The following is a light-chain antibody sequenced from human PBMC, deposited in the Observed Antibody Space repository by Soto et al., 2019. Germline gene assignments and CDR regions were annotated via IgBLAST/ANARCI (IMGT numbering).Light chain of an antibody. CDR2: GNS. CDR3: QSYDSNLSVV. J-gene: IGLJ2*01. CDR1: SSNIGAGYD. Sequence: QSVLTQPPSVSGAPGQRVTISCTGSSSNIGAGYDVHWYQQLPGTAPKLLSYGNSNRPAGVPDRFSGSKSGTSASLAITGLQAEDEADYYCQSYDSNLSVVFGGWTKVTAL. V-gene: IGLV1-40*01.